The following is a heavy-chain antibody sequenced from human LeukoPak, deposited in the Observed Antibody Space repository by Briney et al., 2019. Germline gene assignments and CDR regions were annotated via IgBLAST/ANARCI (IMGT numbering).Heavy chain of an antibody. D-gene: IGHD6-13*01. CDR1: GFTFSSYA. J-gene: IGHJ4*02. CDR3: AKAGYSSSWSFFNS. Sequence: GGSLRLSRGVSGFTFSSYAMSWVRQAPGKVLEWVSTISGSGGSTYYADSVKGRFTISRDNPKNTLSLQMSSLRAEDTAVYYCAKAGYSSSWSFFNSWGQGTLVTVSS. CDR2: ISGSGGST. V-gene: IGHV3-23*01.